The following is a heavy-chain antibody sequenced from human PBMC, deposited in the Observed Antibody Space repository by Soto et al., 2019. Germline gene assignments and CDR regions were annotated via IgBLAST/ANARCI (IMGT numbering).Heavy chain of an antibody. D-gene: IGHD3-3*01. CDR3: AASISIFGVVPF. CDR1: GGSSSNYY. Sequence: SETLSLTCTVSGGSSSNYYWSWIRQSPGKGLEWIGYVYYSGSTNYNPSLKSRVTISVDTSKNQFSLKLRSVTAADTAVYYCAASISIFGVVPFWGQGTLVTVSS. CDR2: VYYSGST. J-gene: IGHJ4*02. V-gene: IGHV4-59*01.